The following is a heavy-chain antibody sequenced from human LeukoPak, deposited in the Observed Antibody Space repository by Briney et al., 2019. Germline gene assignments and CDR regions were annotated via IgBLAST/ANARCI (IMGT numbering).Heavy chain of an antibody. V-gene: IGHV1-2*02. CDR1: GYTFTDYY. CDR3: ARDGHGGNSFDY. D-gene: IGHD4-23*01. CDR2: INPNSGGT. J-gene: IGHJ4*02. Sequence: ASVTVSYMASGYTFTDYYMHRVRQAPGHGLEWMGWINPNSGGTDYAQKFQDRVTMTRDTSISTAYMELSRLTSDDTAVYYCARDGHGGNSFDYWGQGALVTVSS.